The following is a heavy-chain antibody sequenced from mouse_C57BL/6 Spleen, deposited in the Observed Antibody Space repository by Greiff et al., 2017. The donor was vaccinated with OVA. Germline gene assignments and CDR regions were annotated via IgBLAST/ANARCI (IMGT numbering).Heavy chain of an antibody. Sequence: VQLVESGPGLVQPSQSLSITCTVSGFSLTSYGVHWVRQSPGKGLEWLGVIWSGGSTDYYAAFISRLSISKDNSKSQVFFKMNSLQADDTAIYYCARHYGSSYLYYAMDYWGQGTSVTVSS. J-gene: IGHJ4*01. CDR1: GFSLTSYG. CDR2: IWSGGST. D-gene: IGHD1-1*01. CDR3: ARHYGSSYLYYAMDY. V-gene: IGHV2-2*01.